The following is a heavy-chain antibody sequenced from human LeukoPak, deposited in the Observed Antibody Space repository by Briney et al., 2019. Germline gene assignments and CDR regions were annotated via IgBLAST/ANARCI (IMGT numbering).Heavy chain of an antibody. Sequence: QPGGSLRLSCAASGITFGNNWMHWVRQGPGKGLVWISRINSDGGGAIYADSVKGRFTVSRDNAKNTLYLQMNSLRAEDTAVYYCAKSVVATRYLVDYWGQGTLVTVSS. D-gene: IGHD5-12*01. CDR3: AKSVVATRYLVDY. J-gene: IGHJ4*02. CDR2: INSDGGGA. CDR1: GITFGNNW. V-gene: IGHV3-74*01.